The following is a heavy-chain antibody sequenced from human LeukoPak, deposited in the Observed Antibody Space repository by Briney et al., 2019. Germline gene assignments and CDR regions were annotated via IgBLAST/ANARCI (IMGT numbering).Heavy chain of an antibody. V-gene: IGHV3-23*01. Sequence: GGSLGLSCEASGFAFSNHAMTWVRQAPGEGLQWVSTVSDTGKTTFYRDSVRGRFTISKDISNNTLYLQMDGLRADDTAVYYCARGGAYDYGVLDAWGQGTLVTVSS. CDR1: GFAFSNHA. J-gene: IGHJ5*02. D-gene: IGHD4/OR15-4a*01. CDR3: ARGGAYDYGVLDA. CDR2: VSDTGKTT.